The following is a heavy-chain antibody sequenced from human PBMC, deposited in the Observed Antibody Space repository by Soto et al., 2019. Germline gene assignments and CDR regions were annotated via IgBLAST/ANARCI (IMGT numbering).Heavy chain of an antibody. V-gene: IGHV4-59*01. Sequence: PSETLSLTCTVSGGSISSYYWSWIRQPPGKGLEWIGYIYYSGSTNYNPSLKSRVTISVDTSKNQFSLKLSSVTAADTDVYYCGLLEVADRSYSGMDVWGQGTTVTFSS. CDR1: GGSISSYY. CDR2: IYYSGST. J-gene: IGHJ6*02. D-gene: IGHD6-19*01. CDR3: GLLEVADRSYSGMDV.